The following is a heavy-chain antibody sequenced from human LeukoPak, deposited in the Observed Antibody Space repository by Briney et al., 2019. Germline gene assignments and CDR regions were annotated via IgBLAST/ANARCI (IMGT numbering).Heavy chain of an antibody. V-gene: IGHV3-30-3*01. D-gene: IGHD2-15*01. CDR3: AREAYCSGGSCKRRGAFDYYYYGMDV. Sequence: GGSLRLSCAASGFTFSSYAMHWVRQAPGKGLEWVAVISYDGSNKYYADSVKGRFTISRDNSKNTLYLQMNSLRAEDTAVYYCAREAYCSGGSCKRRGAFDYYYYGMDVWGQGTTVTVSS. J-gene: IGHJ6*02. CDR2: ISYDGSNK. CDR1: GFTFSSYA.